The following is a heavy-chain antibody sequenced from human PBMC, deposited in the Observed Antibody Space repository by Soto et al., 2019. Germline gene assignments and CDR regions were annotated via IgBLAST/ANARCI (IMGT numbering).Heavy chain of an antibody. V-gene: IGHV1-18*01. CDR2: ISAYNGNT. CDR3: ARIYCTNGVCRAGDV. J-gene: IGHJ6*04. D-gene: IGHD2-8*01. CDR1: GYTFTSYG. Sequence: ASVKVACKASGYTFTSYGISWVRQAPGQGLEWMGWISAYNGNTNYAQKLQGRVTMTTDTSTSTAYMELRSLRSDDTAVYYCARIYCTNGVCRAGDVWGKGTTVTGSS.